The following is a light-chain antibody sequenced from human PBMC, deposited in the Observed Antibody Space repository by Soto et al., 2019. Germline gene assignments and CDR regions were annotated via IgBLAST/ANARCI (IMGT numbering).Light chain of an antibody. CDR3: QQANSFPWT. CDR2: AAS. V-gene: IGKV1-12*01. CDR1: QGVSSW. Sequence: DILMTQSPSSVSASLGERVTITCRASQGVSSWLAWYQQKPGNAPKLLIYAASSLQSGLPSRFSGSGSGTDFTLTISSLEPEDFATYYCQQANSFPWTFGQGTKVEIK. J-gene: IGKJ1*01.